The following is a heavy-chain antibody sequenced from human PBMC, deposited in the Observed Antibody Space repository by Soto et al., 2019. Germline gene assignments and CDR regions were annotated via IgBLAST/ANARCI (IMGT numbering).Heavy chain of an antibody. CDR2: ISSNGKNT. CDR3: ARVPDSSSWYFDY. V-gene: IGHV3-23*01. CDR1: GFTSAYHA. Sequence: PGGSLRLSCAASGFTSAYHAMNWVRQAPGKGLEWVSTISSNGKNTHYADSVKGRFIISSDNSSSTVDLQMNSLRVEDTAVYYCARVPDSSSWYFDYWGQGTLVTVSS. J-gene: IGHJ4*02. D-gene: IGHD6-13*01.